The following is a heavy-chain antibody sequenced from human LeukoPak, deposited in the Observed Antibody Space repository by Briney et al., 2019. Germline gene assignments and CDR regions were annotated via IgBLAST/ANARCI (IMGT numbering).Heavy chain of an antibody. CDR2: INPHSGVT. CDR1: GDTLTGYY. J-gene: IGHJ4*02. D-gene: IGHD1-1*01. V-gene: IGHV1-2*06. Sequence: ASVKVSCKTSGDTLTGYYIHWVRQAPGQGLEWMGRINPHSGVTNYAQKFQGRVTRNRDTSISTAYMELSRLRSDDTAVYYCARRPRTGTTVDYWGQGTLVTVSS. CDR3: ARRPRTGTTVDY.